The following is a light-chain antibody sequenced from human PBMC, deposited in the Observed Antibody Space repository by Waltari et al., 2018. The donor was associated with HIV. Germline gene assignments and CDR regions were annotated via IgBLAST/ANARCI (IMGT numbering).Light chain of an antibody. Sequence: DLQLTPPPSFLSASVGDRDTITCRASQGISSYLAWYQQKPGKAPKILIYAASTLQSGVPSRFSGSGSGTEFTLTISSLQPEDFATYYCQQLNSSSWTFGQGTKVEIK. CDR3: QQLNSSSWT. J-gene: IGKJ1*01. CDR1: QGISSY. CDR2: AAS. V-gene: IGKV1-9*01.